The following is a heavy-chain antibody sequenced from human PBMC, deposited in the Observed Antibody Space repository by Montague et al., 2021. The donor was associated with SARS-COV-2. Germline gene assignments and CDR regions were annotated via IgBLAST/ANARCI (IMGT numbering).Heavy chain of an antibody. D-gene: IGHD2-21*02. Sequence: SETLSLTCAVSGGSFSSYYLSWIRQPPGTGQEWISEINHSGSSNXNPSLTRRVPMSVDTSKNQCSLKLNSVTVAATAAYYCAGLAYCGADCFSGWEIFFDPWGQGTTVTVSS. CDR3: AGLAYCGADCFSGWEIFFDP. CDR1: GGSFSSYY. CDR2: INHSGSS. V-gene: IGHV4-34*01. J-gene: IGHJ5*02.